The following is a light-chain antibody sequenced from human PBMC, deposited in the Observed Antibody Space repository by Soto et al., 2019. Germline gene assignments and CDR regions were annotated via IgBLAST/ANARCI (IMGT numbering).Light chain of an antibody. Sequence: QTVVTQPASVSGSPGQSITISCTGTSSDVGGYNYVSWYQQHPGKVPKLMIYDVSNRPSGVSNRFSGSKSGNTASLTISGLQAEDEADYYCSSYTTSSILVFGGGTKLTVL. CDR1: SSDVGGYNY. J-gene: IGLJ2*01. CDR3: SSYTTSSILV. V-gene: IGLV2-14*01. CDR2: DVS.